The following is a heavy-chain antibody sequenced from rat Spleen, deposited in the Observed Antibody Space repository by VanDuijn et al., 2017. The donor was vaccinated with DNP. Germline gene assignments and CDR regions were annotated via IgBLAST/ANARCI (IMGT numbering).Heavy chain of an antibody. J-gene: IGHJ3*01. CDR2: MWSGGSI. V-gene: IGHV2-19*01. Sequence: QVQLKESGPGFVQPSQTLSLTCTVSGFSLTDYSVHWVRQPPGKVLEWIAAMWSGGSIDYNSALKSRLSFSSDPSKSQVFLHMNSLQTEDTAIYFCTGGGSSIYPFTYWGQGTLVTVSS. CDR3: TGGGSSIYPFTY. D-gene: IGHD1-2*01. CDR1: GFSLTDYS.